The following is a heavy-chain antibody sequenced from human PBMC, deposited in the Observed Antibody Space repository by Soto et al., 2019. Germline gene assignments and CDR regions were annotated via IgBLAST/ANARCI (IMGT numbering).Heavy chain of an antibody. CDR3: TTFRHYSDSSAYSLWDF. V-gene: IGHV3-15*07. Sequence: EVQLVQSGGGLVKPGGSLRLSCAASGFSFSDAWMNWVRQVPGKGLEWVGRIKSRTDGGTTDYAAPVKGRFTISRDDSKNTLYLQMNSLKTEDTGVYFCTTFRHYSDSSAYSLWDFWGQGTLVTVSS. CDR2: IKSRTDGGTT. CDR1: GFSFSDAW. D-gene: IGHD3-22*01. J-gene: IGHJ4*02.